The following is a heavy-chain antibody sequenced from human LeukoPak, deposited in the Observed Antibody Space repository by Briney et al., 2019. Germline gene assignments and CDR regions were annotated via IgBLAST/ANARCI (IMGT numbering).Heavy chain of an antibody. CDR2: INPRGGST. J-gene: IGHJ4*02. V-gene: IGHV1-46*01. D-gene: IGHD6-13*01. CDR3: ARGLYSSSWSLNFDY. CDR1: GYTFTTYY. Sequence: ASVKVSCKASGYTFTTYYMHWVRQAPGQGLEWVGIINPRGGSTTYAQKFQGRVTITADESTSTAYMELSSLRSEDTAVYYCARGLYSSSWSLNFDYWGQGTLVTVSS.